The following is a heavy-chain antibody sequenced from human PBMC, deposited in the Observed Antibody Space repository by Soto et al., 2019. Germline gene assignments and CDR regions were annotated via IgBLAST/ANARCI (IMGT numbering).Heavy chain of an antibody. J-gene: IGHJ4*02. CDR2: IWYDGNTK. V-gene: IGHV3-33*01. CDR1: GFSFSSYG. Sequence: QVQLVESGGGVVQPGRSLRLSCAASGFSFSSYGMHWVRQAPGKGLAWVATIWYDGNTKYYADSVKGRFTISRDNSKDTLYLDMNSLRDEDTAMYYCGGGAYFSDYWGQGTLFTVSS. D-gene: IGHD3-16*01. CDR3: GGGAYFSDY.